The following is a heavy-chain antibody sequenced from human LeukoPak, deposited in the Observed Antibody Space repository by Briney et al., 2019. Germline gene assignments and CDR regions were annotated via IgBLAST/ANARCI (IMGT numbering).Heavy chain of an antibody. CDR2: ISGSGGST. V-gene: IGHV3-23*01. J-gene: IGHJ4*02. Sequence: GGSLRLSCAASGFTFSSYAMSWVRQAPGKGLEWVSAISGSGGSTYYADSAKGRFTISRDKSKNTLFLQMTSLRVEDTAVYYCAKAVDSGGWLYERGADHWGQGILVTVSS. CDR1: GFTFSSYA. CDR3: AKAVDSGGWLYERGADH. D-gene: IGHD6-19*01.